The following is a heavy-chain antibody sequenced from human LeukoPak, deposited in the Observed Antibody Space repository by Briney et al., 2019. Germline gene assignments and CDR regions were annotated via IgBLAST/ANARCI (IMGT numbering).Heavy chain of an antibody. V-gene: IGHV3-23*01. Sequence: PGGSLRLFCAASGFTFRSYAMSWVRQAPGKGLDWVSAISGSGTTTYYADSVKGRFTISRDISKNTLYLQMNSLRAEDTAVYYCAKPLSAASGTDFHYWGQGTLVTVSS. J-gene: IGHJ4*02. CDR1: GFTFRSYA. D-gene: IGHD6-13*01. CDR2: ISGSGTTT. CDR3: AKPLSAASGTDFHY.